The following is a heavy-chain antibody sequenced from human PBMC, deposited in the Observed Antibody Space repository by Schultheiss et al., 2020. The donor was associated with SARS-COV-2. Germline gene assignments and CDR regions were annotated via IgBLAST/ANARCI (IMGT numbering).Heavy chain of an antibody. Sequence: SETLSLTCTVSGGSISSGGYYWSWIRQHPGKGLEWIGYIYYSGSTNYNPSVKSRVTISVDTSKNQFSLKVSAVTAADTAVYYCAGAHRLTIFGVVGYFDFWGQGTLVTVSS. V-gene: IGHV4-61*08. D-gene: IGHD3-3*01. J-gene: IGHJ4*02. CDR1: GGSISSGGYY. CDR2: IYYSGST. CDR3: AGAHRLTIFGVVGYFDF.